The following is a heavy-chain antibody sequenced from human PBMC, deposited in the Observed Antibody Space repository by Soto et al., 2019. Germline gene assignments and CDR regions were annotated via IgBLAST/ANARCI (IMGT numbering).Heavy chain of an antibody. CDR2: IWYDGSNK. Sequence: PGGSLRLSCAASGFTFSSYGMHWVRQAPGKGLEWVAVIWYDGSNKYYADSVKGRFTISRDNSKNTLYLQMNSLRAEDTAVYYCARDGGTAAGPEGPDYWGQGTLVTVSS. V-gene: IGHV3-33*01. CDR1: GFTFSSYG. CDR3: ARDGGTAAGPEGPDY. D-gene: IGHD6-13*01. J-gene: IGHJ4*02.